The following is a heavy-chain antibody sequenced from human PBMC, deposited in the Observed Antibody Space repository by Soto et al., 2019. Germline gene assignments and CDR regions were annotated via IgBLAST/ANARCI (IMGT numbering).Heavy chain of an antibody. J-gene: IGHJ6*02. CDR1: GGSISSYY. CDR2: IYYSGST. D-gene: IGHD6-13*01. V-gene: IGHV4-59*12. Sequence: PSETLSLTYTVFGGSISSYYWSWILQPPGKGLERIGYIYYSGSTNYNPSLKSRVTISVDTSKNQFSLKLSSVTAADTAVYYCARAAAGTHHYYYYGMDVWGQGTTVTVSS. CDR3: ARAAAGTHHYYYYGMDV.